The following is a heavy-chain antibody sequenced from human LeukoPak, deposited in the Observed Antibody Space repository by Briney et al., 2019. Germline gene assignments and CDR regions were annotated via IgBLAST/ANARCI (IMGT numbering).Heavy chain of an antibody. CDR1: GFTFSNYA. CDR3: AKLYSGLGYPLIDY. D-gene: IGHD5-18*01. Sequence: GGSLRLSCAVSGFTFSNYAMSWVRQAPGKGLEWVSAISGSGGRTHYADSVKGRFTISRDNSKNTLYLQMNSLRAEDTAVYYCAKLYSGLGYPLIDYWGQGILVIVSS. CDR2: ISGSGGRT. J-gene: IGHJ4*02. V-gene: IGHV3-23*01.